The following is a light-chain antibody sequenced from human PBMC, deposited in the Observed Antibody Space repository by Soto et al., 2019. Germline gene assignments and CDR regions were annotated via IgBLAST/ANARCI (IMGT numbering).Light chain of an antibody. CDR2: SNN. Sequence: QSVLTQPPSASGTPGQRVTISCSGSSSNIGSNTVNWYQQLPGTAPNLLIYSNNQRPSGVPDRFSGSKSGTSASLAISGLQSEDEADYYCAACDDSLSGRVFGGGTKLTVL. V-gene: IGLV1-44*01. J-gene: IGLJ2*01. CDR3: AACDDSLSGRV. CDR1: SSNIGSNT.